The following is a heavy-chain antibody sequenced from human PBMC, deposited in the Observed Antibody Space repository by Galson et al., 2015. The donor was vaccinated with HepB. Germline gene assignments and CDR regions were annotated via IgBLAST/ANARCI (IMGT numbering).Heavy chain of an antibody. CDR1: GFTFSSYS. D-gene: IGHD3-9*01. CDR2: ISSSSSTI. Sequence: SLRLSCAASGFTFSSYSMNWVRQAPGKGLEWVSYISSSSSTIYYADSVKGRITISRDNAKNSLYLQMNSLRDEDTAVYYCARDSRVRYFDWHYGMDVWGQGTTVTVSS. CDR3: ARDSRVRYFDWHYGMDV. J-gene: IGHJ6*02. V-gene: IGHV3-48*02.